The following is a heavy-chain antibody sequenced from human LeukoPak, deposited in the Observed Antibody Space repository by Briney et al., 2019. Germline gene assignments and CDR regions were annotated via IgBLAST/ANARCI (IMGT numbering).Heavy chain of an antibody. J-gene: IGHJ4*02. V-gene: IGHV3-48*03. D-gene: IGHD3-10*01. Sequence: GGSLRLSCAASGFTFSSYEMNWVRQAPGKGLEWVSYISTSGGTTYYADSVKGRFTISRDNSKNTLYLQMNSLRAEDTAVYYCAKTPHYYGSGSYYHFDYWGQGTLVTVSS. CDR2: ISTSGGTT. CDR1: GFTFSSYE. CDR3: AKTPHYYGSGSYYHFDY.